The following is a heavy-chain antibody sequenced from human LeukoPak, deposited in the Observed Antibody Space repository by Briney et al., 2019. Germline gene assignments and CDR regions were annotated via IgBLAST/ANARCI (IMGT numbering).Heavy chain of an antibody. J-gene: IGHJ6*03. D-gene: IGHD4-11*01. CDR3: AKDRIYSNYGYYMDV. Sequence: GRSLRLSCVASGFTFSAYGMHWVRQAPGKGLEWVAVISDDGSNKYYVDSVKGRFTISRDNSKNTPYLQMNSLRDEDTAVFYCAKDRIYSNYGYYMDVWGKGTTVTVSS. V-gene: IGHV3-30*18. CDR2: ISDDGSNK. CDR1: GFTFSAYG.